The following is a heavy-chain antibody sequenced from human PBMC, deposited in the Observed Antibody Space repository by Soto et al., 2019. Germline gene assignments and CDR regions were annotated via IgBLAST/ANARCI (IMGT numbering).Heavy chain of an antibody. CDR2: ISYDGSNK. D-gene: IGHD3-16*01. V-gene: IGHV3-30*18. J-gene: IGHJ6*02. Sequence: QVQLVESGGGVVQPGRSLRLSCAASGFTFSSYGMHWVRQAPGKGLEWVAVISYDGSNKYYADSVKGRFTISRDNSKNTLYLQMNSLRAEDTAVYYCAKDQGGDYYYYGMDVWGQGTTVTVSS. CDR3: AKDQGGDYYYYGMDV. CDR1: GFTFSSYG.